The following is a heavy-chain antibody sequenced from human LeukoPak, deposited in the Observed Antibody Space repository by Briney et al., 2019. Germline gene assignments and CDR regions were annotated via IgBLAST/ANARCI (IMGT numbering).Heavy chain of an antibody. CDR2: IRSKAYGGTT. V-gene: IGHV3-49*03. CDR3: TDGSGSYFY. J-gene: IGHJ4*02. CDR1: GFTFGDYA. D-gene: IGHD3-10*01. Sequence: GGSLRRSCTASGFTFGDYAMSRLRQAPGKGLEGVGFIRSKAYGGTTEYAASGKGRFTISRDDSKSIAYLQMNSLKTEDTAVYYCTDGSGSYFYWGQGTLVTVSS.